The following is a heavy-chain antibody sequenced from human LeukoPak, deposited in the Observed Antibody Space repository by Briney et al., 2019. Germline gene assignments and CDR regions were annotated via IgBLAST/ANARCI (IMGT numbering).Heavy chain of an antibody. J-gene: IGHJ4*02. CDR2: MNPNSDNT. D-gene: IGHD3-22*01. V-gene: IGHV1-8*01. Sequence: ASVKVSCKASGYTFTSYDINWVRQATGQGLEWMGWMNPNSDNTGYAQKFQGRVTITADKSTSTAYMELSSLRSEDTAVYYCARELYYYDSSGYYFFDYWGQGTLVTVSS. CDR3: ARELYYYDSSGYYFFDY. CDR1: GYTFTSYD.